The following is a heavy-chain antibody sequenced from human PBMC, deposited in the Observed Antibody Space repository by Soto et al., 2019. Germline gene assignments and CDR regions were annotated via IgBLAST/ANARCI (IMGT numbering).Heavy chain of an antibody. D-gene: IGHD6-19*01. J-gene: IGHJ4*02. Sequence: LRLSCVASGFTFISSFMGWIRQAPGKGLEWVANINQDGGVTYYVDSVEGRFTISRDNTKDSLYLQMNSLRGEDAAIYYCARYYRGSGRYFFDYWGQGTPVTVSS. CDR1: GFTFISSF. V-gene: IGHV3-7*03. CDR3: ARYYRGSGRYFFDY. CDR2: INQDGGVT.